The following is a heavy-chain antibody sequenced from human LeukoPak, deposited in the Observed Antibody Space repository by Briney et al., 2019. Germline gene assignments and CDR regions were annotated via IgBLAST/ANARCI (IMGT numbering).Heavy chain of an antibody. J-gene: IGHJ4*02. CDR1: GFTFSSYA. V-gene: IGHV3-30-3*01. CDR3: ARVVYSSSSFDY. CDR2: ISYDGSNK. Sequence: GGSLRLSCAASGFTFSSYAMHWVRRAPGKGLEWVAVISYDGSNKYYADSVKGRFTISRDNSKNTLYLQMNSLRAEDTAVYYCARVVYSSSSFDYWGQGTLVTVSS. D-gene: IGHD6-6*01.